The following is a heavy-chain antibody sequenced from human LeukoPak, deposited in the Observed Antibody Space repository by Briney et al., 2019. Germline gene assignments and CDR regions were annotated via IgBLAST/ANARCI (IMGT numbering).Heavy chain of an antibody. CDR3: ARESYDSSGTYPDY. Sequence: SETLSLTCAVSGGSISGSNWWSWVRQPPGKGLEWIGEIYHSGSTNYNPSLKSRVTISVDKSKNQFSLKLSSVTAADTAVYYCARESYDSSGTYPDYWGQGTLVTVSS. V-gene: IGHV4-4*02. CDR1: GGSISGSNW. D-gene: IGHD3-22*01. CDR2: IYHSGST. J-gene: IGHJ4*02.